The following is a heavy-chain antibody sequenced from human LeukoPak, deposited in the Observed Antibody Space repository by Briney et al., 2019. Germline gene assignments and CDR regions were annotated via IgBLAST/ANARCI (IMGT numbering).Heavy chain of an antibody. CDR3: ARNIAARFDAFDI. J-gene: IGHJ3*02. D-gene: IGHD6-6*01. CDR1: GGSFSGYY. Sequence: PSETLSLTCAVYGGSFSGYYWSWIRQPPGKGLEWIGSIYYSGSTYYNPSLKSRVTISVDTSKNQFSLKLSSVTAADTAVYYCARNIAARFDAFDIWGQGTMVTVSS. CDR2: IYYSGST. V-gene: IGHV4-34*01.